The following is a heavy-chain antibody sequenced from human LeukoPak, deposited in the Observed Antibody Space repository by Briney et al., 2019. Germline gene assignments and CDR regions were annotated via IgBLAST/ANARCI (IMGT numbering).Heavy chain of an antibody. V-gene: IGHV4-59*08. Sequence: PSETLSLTCTVSGGSISSYYWSWIRQPPGKGLEWIGYIYYSGSTNYNPSLKSRVTISVDTSKNQFSLKLSSVTAADTAVYYCARHMEYSGSFYIDYWGQGTLVTVSS. CDR3: ARHMEYSGSFYIDY. D-gene: IGHD1-26*01. CDR2: IYYSGST. J-gene: IGHJ4*02. CDR1: GGSISSYY.